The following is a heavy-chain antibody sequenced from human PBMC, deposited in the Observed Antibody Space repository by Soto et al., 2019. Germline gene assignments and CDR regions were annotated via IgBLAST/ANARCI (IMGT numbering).Heavy chain of an antibody. V-gene: IGHV4-31*03. CDR1: GGSISSGGYY. J-gene: IGHJ6*02. Sequence: SETLSLTCTVSGGSISSGGYYWSWIRQHPGTGLEWIGYIYYSGSTYYNPSLKSRVTISVDTSKNQFSLKLSSVTAADTAVYYCATTGRVYSHGIDVCGQGTTVTGSS. D-gene: IGHD3-10*01. CDR3: ATTGRVYSHGIDV. CDR2: IYYSGST.